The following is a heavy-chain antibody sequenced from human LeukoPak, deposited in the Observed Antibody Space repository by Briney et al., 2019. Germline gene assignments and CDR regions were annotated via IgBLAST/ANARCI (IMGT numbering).Heavy chain of an antibody. J-gene: IGHJ4*02. CDR1: AFIISDNF. D-gene: IGHD6-19*01. V-gene: IGHV3-53*01. Sequence: GGSLRLSCAASAFIISDNFMNWVRQAAGKGLEWVSVIYRDGSTYYADSVKGRFTISRDNSKNTLYLQMNSLSAEDTAVYYCARDSSGTQVFDLWGPGTLVTVSS. CDR2: IYRDGST. CDR3: ARDSSGTQVFDL.